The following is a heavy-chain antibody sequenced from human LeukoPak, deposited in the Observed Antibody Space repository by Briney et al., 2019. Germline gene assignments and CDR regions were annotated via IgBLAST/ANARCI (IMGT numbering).Heavy chain of an antibody. CDR2: IYYSGTT. Sequence: SETLSLTCTVSGGSISSRTYSWVWIRQPPGKGLEWIGSIYYSGTTYFNPSLKSRVTISIDTSKNQFSLRLSSVTAADTAVYYCARSPLLLYVTGLYYFGFWGQGTLVTVSS. V-gene: IGHV4-39*01. D-gene: IGHD2-15*01. CDR1: GGSISSRTYS. CDR3: ARSPLLLYVTGLYYFGF. J-gene: IGHJ4*02.